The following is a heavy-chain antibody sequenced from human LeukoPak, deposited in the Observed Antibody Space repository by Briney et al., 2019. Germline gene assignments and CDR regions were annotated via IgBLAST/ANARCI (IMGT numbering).Heavy chain of an antibody. CDR2: IYYSGNT. CDR1: GGSISTSSYY. J-gene: IGHJ5*02. CDR3: ARPRSLAAPSSWFDP. D-gene: IGHD3-10*01. V-gene: IGHV4-39*01. Sequence: PSETLSLTCSVSGGSISTSSYYWAWIRRPPGKGLEWIGSIYYSGNTYYNSSLESRVTISVDASDKQFSLELTSVTAADTAVYYCARPRSLAAPSSWFDPWGQGTLVIVSS.